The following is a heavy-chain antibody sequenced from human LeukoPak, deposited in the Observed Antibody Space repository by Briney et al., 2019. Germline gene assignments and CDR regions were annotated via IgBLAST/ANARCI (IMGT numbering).Heavy chain of an antibody. D-gene: IGHD3-22*01. CDR3: ARSPPRVYDSSGSQNAFDI. Sequence: PSETLSLTCTVSGGSISSNYWSWIRQPAGKGLEWIGYIYYSGSTNYNPSLKSRVTISVDTSKNQFSLKLSSVTAADTAVYYCARSPPRVYDSSGSQNAFDIWGQGTMVTVSS. J-gene: IGHJ3*02. V-gene: IGHV4-59*08. CDR2: IYYSGST. CDR1: GGSISSNY.